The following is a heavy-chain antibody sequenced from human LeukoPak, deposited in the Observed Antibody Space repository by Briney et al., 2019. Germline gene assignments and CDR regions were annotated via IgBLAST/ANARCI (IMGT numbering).Heavy chain of an antibody. CDR2: INPAGSET. CDR1: GFSFNAYW. Sequence: GGSLRLSCAASGFSFNAYWMAWVRQAPGTGLEWVANINPAGSETFHVDPVKGRFSISRDHAKNSVYLQMNSLRAEDTAVYYCATFGLVAALDLWGQGTLVTVSS. V-gene: IGHV3-7*01. J-gene: IGHJ4*02. CDR3: ATFGLVAALDL. D-gene: IGHD5-12*01.